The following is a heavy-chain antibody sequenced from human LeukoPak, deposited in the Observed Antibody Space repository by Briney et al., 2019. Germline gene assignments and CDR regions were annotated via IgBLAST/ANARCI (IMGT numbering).Heavy chain of an antibody. J-gene: IGHJ4*02. V-gene: IGHV4-59*08. CDR2: ISYNGSP. CDR1: GGSINRYN. D-gene: IGHD2-15*01. CDR3: ARFRGTSSWHQEVFDY. Sequence: SETLSLTCTVSGGSINRYNWNSIRQPPGKGLEWIGYISYNGSPDYNPSFKSRVTMSVDTSQGQFSLRLSSVTAADTAVYYCARFRGTSSWHQEVFDYWGQGAPVTVSS.